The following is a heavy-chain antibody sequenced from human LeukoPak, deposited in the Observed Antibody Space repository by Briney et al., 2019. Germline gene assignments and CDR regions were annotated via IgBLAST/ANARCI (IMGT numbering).Heavy chain of an antibody. V-gene: IGHV4-38-2*02. CDR1: GYSISSGYY. D-gene: IGHD6-13*01. Sequence: PSETLSLTCTVSGYSISSGYYWGWIRQPPGKGLEWIGSIYHSGSTYYNPSLNSRVTISVDTSKNQFSLKLSSVTAADTAVYYCARALGGAAAGKSGHWFDPWGQGTLVTVSS. CDR3: ARALGGAAAGKSGHWFDP. J-gene: IGHJ5*02. CDR2: IYHSGST.